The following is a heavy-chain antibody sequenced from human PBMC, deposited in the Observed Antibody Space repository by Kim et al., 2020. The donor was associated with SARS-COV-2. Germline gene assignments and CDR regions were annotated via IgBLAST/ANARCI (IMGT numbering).Heavy chain of an antibody. V-gene: IGHV3-23*01. CDR1: GFSFSNYA. CDR3: ATLQMSIMY. D-gene: IGHD4-4*01. Sequence: GGSLRLSCIASGFSFSNYAMSWVRQAPGKGLEWVSTISSNGGSAYYADSMKGRFTISKDNSNNTLFLQMNSLRAEDTAIYYCATLQMSIMYWGQGTLVTVSS. J-gene: IGHJ4*02. CDR2: ISSNGGSA.